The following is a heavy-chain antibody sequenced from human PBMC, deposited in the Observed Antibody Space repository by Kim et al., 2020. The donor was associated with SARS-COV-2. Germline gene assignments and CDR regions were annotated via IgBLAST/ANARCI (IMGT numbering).Heavy chain of an antibody. CDR1: GFSISKDW. Sequence: GGSLRLSCAASGFSISKDWMSWVRQAPGKGLEWVGRIKRKFDGGTTDYTAPVKGRFTIARDDSLNMLYLQMNSLKTEDTAVYYCTTDRFVWGQGTTVTVSS. CDR2: IKRKFDGGTT. CDR3: TTDRFV. V-gene: IGHV3-15*01. J-gene: IGHJ6*02.